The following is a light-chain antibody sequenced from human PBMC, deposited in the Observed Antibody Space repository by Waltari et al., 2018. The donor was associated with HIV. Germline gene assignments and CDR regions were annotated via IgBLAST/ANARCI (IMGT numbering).Light chain of an antibody. J-gene: IGLJ1*01. CDR2: DVN. CDR3: SSYTTTTARV. V-gene: IGLV2-18*02. Sequence: QSALTQPLAVSGSPGQSVPISCTGPNIDISPYNPVCWYHQTPGTAPKLMIYDVNSRPSGVPDRFSGSKSGNTASLTISGLQAEDEGDYYCSSYTTTTARVFGTGTKVTVL. CDR1: NIDISPYNP.